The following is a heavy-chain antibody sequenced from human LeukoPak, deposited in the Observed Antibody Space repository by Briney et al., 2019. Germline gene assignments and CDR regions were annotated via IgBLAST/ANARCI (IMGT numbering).Heavy chain of an antibody. V-gene: IGHV1-46*01. D-gene: IGHD5-18*01. CDR2: INPSGGST. CDR3: ARDRKGYSYGYDYFDY. J-gene: IGHJ4*02. CDR1: GYTFTSYY. Sequence: GASVKVSCKASGYTFTSYYMHWVRQAPGQGLEWMGIINPSGGSTSYAQKFQGRVTMTRDMSTSTVYMELSSLRSEDTAVYYCARDRKGYSYGYDYFDYWGQGTLVTVSS.